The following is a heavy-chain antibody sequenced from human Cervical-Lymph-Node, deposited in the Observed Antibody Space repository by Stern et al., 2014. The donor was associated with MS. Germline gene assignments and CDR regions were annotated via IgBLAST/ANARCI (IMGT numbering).Heavy chain of an antibody. V-gene: IGHV1-18*01. CDR2: ISAYNGNT. J-gene: IGHJ4*02. CDR1: GYTFTRYG. D-gene: IGHD5-12*01. CDR3: ARVDIVATTETTFDY. Sequence: VHLVESGAEVTKPGASVKVSCKASGYTFTRYGISWVRQAPGQGLEWMGWISAYNGNTNYAQKPQGRVTMTTDTSTSTAYMELRSLRSDDTAVYYCARVDIVATTETTFDYWGQGTLVTVSS.